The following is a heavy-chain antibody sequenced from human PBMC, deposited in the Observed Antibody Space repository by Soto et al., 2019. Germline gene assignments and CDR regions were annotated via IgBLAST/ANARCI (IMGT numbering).Heavy chain of an antibody. CDR1: GFTFSSYG. CDR3: AKEAYRGYSYEQYYVDY. CDR2: ISYDGSNK. V-gene: IGHV3-30*18. Sequence: QVQLVESGGGVVQPGRSLRLSCAASGFTFSSYGMHWVRQAPGKGLEWVAVISYDGSNKYYADSVKGRFTISRDNSKNTLYLQMNSLRAEDTAVYYCAKEAYRGYSYEQYYVDYWGQGTLVTVSS. J-gene: IGHJ4*02. D-gene: IGHD5-18*01.